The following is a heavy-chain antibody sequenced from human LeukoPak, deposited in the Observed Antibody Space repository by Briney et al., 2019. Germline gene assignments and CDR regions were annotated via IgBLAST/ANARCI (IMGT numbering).Heavy chain of an antibody. CDR2: TYYRSKWYN. CDR1: GDIVSSNSAA. Sequence: SQTLSLTCAISGDIVSSNSAAWNWIRQSPLRVLEWLGRTYYRSKWYNDYAGSVKSRITITPDTSKNPFSLQLNSVTPEDTAVYYCARAGQNWFDPWGQGTLVTVSS. V-gene: IGHV6-1*01. CDR3: ARAGQNWFDP. J-gene: IGHJ5*02.